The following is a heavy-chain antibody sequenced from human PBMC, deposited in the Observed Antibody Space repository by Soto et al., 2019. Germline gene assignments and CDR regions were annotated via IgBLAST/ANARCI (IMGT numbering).Heavy chain of an antibody. CDR1: GFTFSSYS. V-gene: IGHV3-48*01. CDR3: ARDRNYYDILTGAGFDY. CDR2: ISSSSSTI. D-gene: IGHD3-9*01. Sequence: EVQLVESGGGLVQPGGSLRLSCAASGFTFSSYSMNWVRQAPGKGLEWVSYISSSSSTIYYADSVKGRFTISRDNAKNSLYLQMNSLRAEDTAVYYCARDRNYYDILTGAGFDYWGQGTLVTVSS. J-gene: IGHJ4*02.